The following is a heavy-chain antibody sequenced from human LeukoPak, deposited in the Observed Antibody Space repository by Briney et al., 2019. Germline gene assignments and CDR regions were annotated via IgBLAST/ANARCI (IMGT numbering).Heavy chain of an antibody. CDR1: GFTFSSYA. CDR2: ISGSGGST. J-gene: IGHJ4*02. V-gene: IGHV3-23*01. CDR3: AKDGYSSGWYSGY. D-gene: IGHD6-19*01. Sequence: GGSLRLSCAASGFTFSSYAMAWVRQAPGKGLEWVSAISGSGGSTSYADSVKGRCTISRDNSKNTLYLQMNSLRAEDTAVYYCAKDGYSSGWYSGYWGQGTLVTVSS.